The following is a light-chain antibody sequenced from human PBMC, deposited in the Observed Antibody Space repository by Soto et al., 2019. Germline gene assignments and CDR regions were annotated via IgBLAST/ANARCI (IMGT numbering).Light chain of an antibody. V-gene: IGKV3-20*01. CDR2: GAS. J-gene: IGKJ5*01. CDR3: QHFGSSPIT. CDR1: QRVPLNY. Sequence: EIVWTQSPGTLSASPGERATLSCRSSQRVPLNYLAWHQQNRVQAPRLLISGASISATGLPDRFSGGGSGTDFPLTIRRLEPEDLAVFDSQHFGSSPITCGRGTRGE.